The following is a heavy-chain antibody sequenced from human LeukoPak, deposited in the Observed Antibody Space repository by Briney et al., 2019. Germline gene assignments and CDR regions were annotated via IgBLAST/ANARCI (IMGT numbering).Heavy chain of an antibody. J-gene: IGHJ4*02. V-gene: IGHV3-21*01. CDR1: GFTFSSYS. CDR3: ARKGAYAFDY. Sequence: GRSLRLSCAASGFTFSSYSMNWVRQAPGKGLGWVSSISSSSNYIFYSDSLKGRFTGSRDNAKNSLYLQMNSLRVEDTADYYCARKGAYAFDYWGQGTLVTVSS. CDR2: ISSSSNYI. D-gene: IGHD5-12*01.